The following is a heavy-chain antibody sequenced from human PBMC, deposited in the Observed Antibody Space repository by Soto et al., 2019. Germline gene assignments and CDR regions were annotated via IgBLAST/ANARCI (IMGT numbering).Heavy chain of an antibody. CDR2: ISYDGSNK. Sequence: GGSLRLSCADSGFTFTDYGMHWVRQAPGKGLEWVAVISYDGSNKNYADSVKGRFTISRDNSKNTLYLQMNSLRAEDTAVYYCAKETYYHDSSGYYAFDYWGQGTLVTVSS. D-gene: IGHD3-22*01. V-gene: IGHV3-30*18. CDR1: GFTFTDYG. J-gene: IGHJ4*02. CDR3: AKETYYHDSSGYYAFDY.